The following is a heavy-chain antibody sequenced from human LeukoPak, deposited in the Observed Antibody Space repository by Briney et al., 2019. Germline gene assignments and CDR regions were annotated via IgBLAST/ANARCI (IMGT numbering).Heavy chain of an antibody. Sequence: LAGGSLRLSCAASGFTFSSYAMTWVRQAPGKGLEWVSGISGSGGGRDYGDSVRGRFTISRDNSKNTLYLQMNSLRVDDTAVYYCAKGPEFYYDSSGRNYFDSWGQGTLVTVAS. CDR1: GFTFSSYA. V-gene: IGHV3-23*01. D-gene: IGHD3-22*01. CDR2: ISGSGGGR. J-gene: IGHJ4*02. CDR3: AKGPEFYYDSSGRNYFDS.